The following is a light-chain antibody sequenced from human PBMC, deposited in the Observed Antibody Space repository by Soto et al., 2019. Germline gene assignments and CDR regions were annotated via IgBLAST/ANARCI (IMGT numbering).Light chain of an antibody. CDR1: QNISRW. Sequence: IQMTQSPSTLSASVGDRVTITCRASQNISRWLAWYQQKPGKAPKLLIYAASSLQSGVPSRFSGSGSGTDFTLTISSLQPEDFATYYCLQDYNYPWTFGQGTKVDIK. V-gene: IGKV1-6*01. J-gene: IGKJ1*01. CDR2: AAS. CDR3: LQDYNYPWT.